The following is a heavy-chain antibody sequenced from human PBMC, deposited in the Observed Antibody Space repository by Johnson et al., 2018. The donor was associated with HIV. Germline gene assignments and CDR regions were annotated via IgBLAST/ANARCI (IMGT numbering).Heavy chain of an antibody. CDR1: GFTFDDYG. D-gene: IGHD3-22*01. CDR2: IKQDGGEK. CDR3: ARGMSSGPWAGGDAFDI. J-gene: IGHJ3*02. Sequence: VQLVESGGGVVRPGGSLRLSCAPSGFTFDDYGMSWVRQAPGKGLEWVANIKQDGGEKYDVDSVKGRFTISRDNAKNSLYLQMNSLSAEDTAVYYCARGMSSGPWAGGDAFDIWGQGTMVTVSS. V-gene: IGHV3-7*01.